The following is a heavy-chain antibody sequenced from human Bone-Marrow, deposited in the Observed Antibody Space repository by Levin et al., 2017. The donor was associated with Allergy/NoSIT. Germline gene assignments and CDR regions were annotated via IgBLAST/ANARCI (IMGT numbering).Heavy chain of an antibody. CDR2: ISSGSYIL. CDR1: GFTFSSYA. V-gene: IGHV3-48*02. J-gene: IGHJ4*02. CDR3: ASAVLTGNYRADN. Sequence: GGSLRLSCAASGFTFSSYAMNWVRQAPGKGLEWVSYISSGSYILSYTDSVKGRFTISRDNAKNSLYLQMNSLRDEDTAVYYCASAVLTGNYRADNWGQGTLVTVSS. D-gene: IGHD3-9*01.